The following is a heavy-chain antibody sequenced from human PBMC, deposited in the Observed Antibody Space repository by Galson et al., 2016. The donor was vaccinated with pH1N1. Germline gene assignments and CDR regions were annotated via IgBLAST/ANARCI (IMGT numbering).Heavy chain of an antibody. J-gene: IGHJ3*01. V-gene: IGHV3-11*01. Sequence: SLRLSCAASGFPFSHYYMGWIRQAPGKGLEWNSYISGSDTTIYYADSVRGRFTISRDNAQNSLYLHMNSLRAEDTAVYYCARDHFGWAFDVWGQGTMVTVSP. D-gene: IGHD3-10*01. CDR1: GFPFSHYY. CDR2: ISGSDTTI. CDR3: ARDHFGWAFDV.